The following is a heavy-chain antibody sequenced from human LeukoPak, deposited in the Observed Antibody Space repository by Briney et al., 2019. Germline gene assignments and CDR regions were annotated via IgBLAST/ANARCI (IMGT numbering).Heavy chain of an antibody. J-gene: IGHJ4*02. CDR3: TATPWGGGSGLDF. Sequence: GGSLRLSCAASGFTFTKAWMNWVRQAPGKGLDWVSHFKSKTDGVTTDYAAPVKGRFSISRDDSKNTLYLQMNSLITEDTAVYYCTATPWGGGSGLDFWGQGTLVTVSS. D-gene: IGHD6-19*01. CDR2: FKSKTDGVTT. V-gene: IGHV3-15*07. CDR1: GFTFTKAW.